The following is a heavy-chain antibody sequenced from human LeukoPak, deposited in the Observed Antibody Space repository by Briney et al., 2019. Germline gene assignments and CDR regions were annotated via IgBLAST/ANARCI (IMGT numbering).Heavy chain of an antibody. J-gene: IGHJ4*02. CDR1: GGSISIYY. V-gene: IGHV4-4*07. CDR2: IYTSGST. CDR3: ARSHRYSSSWYSDY. Sequence: SETLSLTCTVSGGSISIYYWSWIRQPAGKGLEWIGRIYTSGSTNYNPSLKSRVTMSVDTSKNQFSLKLSSVTAADTAVYYCARSHRYSSSWYSDYWGQGTLVTVSS. D-gene: IGHD6-13*01.